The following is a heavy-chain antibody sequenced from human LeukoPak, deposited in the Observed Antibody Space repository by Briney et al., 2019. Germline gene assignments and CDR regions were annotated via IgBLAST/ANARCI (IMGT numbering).Heavy chain of an antibody. CDR2: INPNNAGT. J-gene: IGHJ5*02. D-gene: IGHD3-3*02. CDR3: ARHFNQGFDP. CDR1: GYTFIGYY. V-gene: IGHV1-2*02. Sequence: ASVKVSFKASGYTFIGYYIHWVRQAPGQGLEWMGWINPNNAGTNYAQKFQGRVTMTRDTSISTAYMELSRLRSDDTAVYYCARHFNQGFDPWGQGTLVTVSS.